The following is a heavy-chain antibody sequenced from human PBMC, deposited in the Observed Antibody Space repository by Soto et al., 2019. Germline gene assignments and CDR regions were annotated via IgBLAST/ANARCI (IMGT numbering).Heavy chain of an antibody. CDR1: GFTFSSYA. D-gene: IGHD2-15*01. V-gene: IGHV3-23*01. CDR3: AKRNLVVRPPFDY. Sequence: EVQLLESGGGLVQPGGSLRLSCAASGFTFSSYAMSWVRQAPGKGLEWVSTISGSGGGIYYADSVKGRFPISRDNSKNTLDLQMNSLRAEDTAVYYCAKRNLVVRPPFDYWGQGTLVTVSS. J-gene: IGHJ4*02. CDR2: ISGSGGGI.